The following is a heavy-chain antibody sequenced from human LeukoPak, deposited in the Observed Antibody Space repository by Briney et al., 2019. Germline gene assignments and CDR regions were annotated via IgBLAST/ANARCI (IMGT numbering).Heavy chain of an antibody. J-gene: IGHJ4*02. CDR2: INLSGGST. CDR3: ARAERKRRDIVLMVYAISFDY. D-gene: IGHD2-8*01. Sequence: ASVKVSCNASGYTFTNYYMHWVRQAPGQGLEWMGIINLSGGSTNYAQRFQGRVTMTTDMSTSTVYMELSSLRSEDTAVYYCARAERKRRDIVLMVYAISFDYWGQGTLVTVSS. V-gene: IGHV1-46*01. CDR1: GYTFTNYY.